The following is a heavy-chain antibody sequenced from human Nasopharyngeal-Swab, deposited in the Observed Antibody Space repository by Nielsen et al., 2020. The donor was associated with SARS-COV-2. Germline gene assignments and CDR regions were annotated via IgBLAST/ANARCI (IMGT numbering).Heavy chain of an antibody. CDR3: ARDVSSYNNWFDP. Sequence: GESLKISCAASGFSFATSSMNWVRQAPGKGPEWLSYISSSSGTVYYANSVKGRFTISRDNAKNSLYLQMNSLRDEDTAAYYCARDVSSYNNWFDPWGQGTLVTVSS. CDR1: GFSFATSS. D-gene: IGHD3-16*02. J-gene: IGHJ5*02. V-gene: IGHV3-48*02. CDR2: ISSSSGTV.